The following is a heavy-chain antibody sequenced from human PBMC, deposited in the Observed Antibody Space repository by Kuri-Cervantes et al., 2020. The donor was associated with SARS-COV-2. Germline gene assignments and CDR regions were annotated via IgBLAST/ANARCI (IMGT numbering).Heavy chain of an antibody. D-gene: IGHD5-18*01. Sequence: SETLSLTCTVSGGSLSSGDYYWTWVRQPPGKGLEWIGNIYYSGSASYNPSLKSRLTMSLDMSKSQFSLKLSSVTAADTAVYYCARGGVDTAMGADYWGQGTLVTVSS. CDR3: ARGGVDTAMGADY. CDR1: GGSLSSGDYY. CDR2: IYYSGSA. J-gene: IGHJ4*02. V-gene: IGHV4-30-4*08.